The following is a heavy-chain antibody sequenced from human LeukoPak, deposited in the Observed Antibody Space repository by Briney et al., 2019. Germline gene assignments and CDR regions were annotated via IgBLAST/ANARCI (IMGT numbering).Heavy chain of an antibody. CDR2: IIPIFGTA. CDR1: GGTFSSYA. V-gene: IGHV1-69*05. CDR3: ARARGYCSSTRCYTPPYNWFDP. Sequence: GASVKVSCKASGGTFSSYAISWVRQAPGQGLEWMGGIIPIFGTANYAQKFQGRVTITTDESTSTAYMELSSLRSEDTAVYYCARARGYCSSTRCYTPPYNWFDPWGQGTLVTVSS. J-gene: IGHJ5*02. D-gene: IGHD2-2*02.